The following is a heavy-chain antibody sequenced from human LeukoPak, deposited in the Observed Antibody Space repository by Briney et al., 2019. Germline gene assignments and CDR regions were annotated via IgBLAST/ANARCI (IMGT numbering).Heavy chain of an antibody. CDR3: ARGSLRGPYYFDY. D-gene: IGHD5-12*01. J-gene: IGHJ4*02. CDR2: IYYSGST. CDR1: GGSISSGGYY. Sequence: SETLSLTCTVSGGSISSGGYYWSWIRQQPGKGLEWIGYIYYSGSTYYNPSLKSRVTISVDTSKNQFSLKLSSVTAADTAVYYCARGSLRGPYYFDYWGQGTLVTVSS. V-gene: IGHV4-31*03.